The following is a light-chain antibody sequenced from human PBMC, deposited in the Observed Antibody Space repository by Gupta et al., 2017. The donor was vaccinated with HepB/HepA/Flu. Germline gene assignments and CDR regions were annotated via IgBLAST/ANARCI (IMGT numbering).Light chain of an antibody. CDR1: NIGSKS. V-gene: IGLV3-21*03. Sequence: SYVLTQPPSVSVAPGKTARITCGGNNIGSKSVHWYQQKPGQAPVLVVYGDSGRPSGIPERFSGSNSGNTATLTISRVEAGDEADYYCQVWDNSSDHVVFGGGTKLTVL. CDR3: QVWDNSSDHVV. J-gene: IGLJ2*01. CDR2: GDS.